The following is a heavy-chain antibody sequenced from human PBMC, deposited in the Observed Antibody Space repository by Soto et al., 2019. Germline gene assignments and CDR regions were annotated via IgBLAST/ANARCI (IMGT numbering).Heavy chain of an antibody. CDR1: GFTFSSFG. CDR2: IWFDGSNK. D-gene: IGHD4-4*01. V-gene: IGHV3-33*01. Sequence: GGSLRLSCAASGFTFSSFGMHWVRQAPGKGLEWVAVIWFDGSNKYYADSVKGRFTISRDNSKNTLYLQMNSLRAEDTAVYYCARDLAKFDYCNYESHVCGQLNLVTVSS. J-gene: IGHJ4*02. CDR3: ARDLAKFDYCNYESHV.